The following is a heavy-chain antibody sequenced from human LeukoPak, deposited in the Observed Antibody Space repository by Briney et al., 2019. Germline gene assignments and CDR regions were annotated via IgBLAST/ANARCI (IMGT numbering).Heavy chain of an antibody. Sequence: ASVTVSYKAPGYTFTMYYIHWVRQAPGQGLEWMGIINPSGGSTSYAQNVQGRVTMTRDTSTSKVYMELNSLSSVDTAVYYCARGYDSSGYYYIPVDHWGQGTLVTVSS. V-gene: IGHV1-46*01. CDR2: INPSGGST. J-gene: IGHJ5*02. D-gene: IGHD3-22*01. CDR3: ARGYDSSGYYYIPVDH. CDR1: GYTFTMYY.